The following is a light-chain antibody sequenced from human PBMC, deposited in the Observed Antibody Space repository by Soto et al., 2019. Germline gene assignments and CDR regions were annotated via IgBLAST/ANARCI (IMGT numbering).Light chain of an antibody. CDR1: QSVTSNY. CDR2: GAS. V-gene: IGKV3-20*01. J-gene: IGKJ2*01. Sequence: EVVLTQSPGTPSLSPGERATLSCRASQSVTSNYLAWYQQRPGQAPRLLIYGASIRATGVPDRFSGSGSGTDFTLTITRLEPEDFAVYYCQQYGTSPLMYTFGQGTKLDIK. CDR3: QQYGTSPLMYT.